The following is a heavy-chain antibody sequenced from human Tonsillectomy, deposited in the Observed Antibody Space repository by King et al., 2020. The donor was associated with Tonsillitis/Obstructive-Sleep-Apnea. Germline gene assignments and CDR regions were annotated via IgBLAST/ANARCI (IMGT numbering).Heavy chain of an antibody. V-gene: IGHV1-46*01. J-gene: IGHJ4*02. Sequence: QLVQSGAEVKKPGASVKVSCKASGYTFSRNYLHWVLQSPGQGLEWMGIINPSSGRTNYAQKFQGRVTMTSDTATSTVNMELSSLRSEDTAVYYCVRDDKDGRYFDYWGQGSLVTVSS. D-gene: IGHD2-15*01. CDR2: INPSSGRT. CDR3: VRDDKDGRYFDY. CDR1: GYTFSRNY.